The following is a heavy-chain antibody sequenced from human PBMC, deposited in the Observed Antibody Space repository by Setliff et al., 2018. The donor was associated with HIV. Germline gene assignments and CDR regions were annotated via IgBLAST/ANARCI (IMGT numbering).Heavy chain of an antibody. J-gene: IGHJ4*02. V-gene: IGHV1-18*01. CDR3: AATGSGGYVH. CDR1: GYTFTNYG. D-gene: IGHD5-12*01. CDR2: INTYTGYT. Sequence: RASVKVSCKTSGYTFTNYGVSWVRQAPGQGLQWLGCINTYTGYTHYAKDLQARVTMTTNTSTSTAYMYLRSLTSDDTAIYYCAATGSGGYVHWGQGTQVTVSS.